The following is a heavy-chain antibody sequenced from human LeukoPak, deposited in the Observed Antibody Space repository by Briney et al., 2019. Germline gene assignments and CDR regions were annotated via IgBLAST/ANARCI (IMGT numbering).Heavy chain of an antibody. J-gene: IGHJ4*02. V-gene: IGHV1-69*04. CDR1: GGTFSSYA. CDR2: IIPILGIA. D-gene: IGHD6-6*01. Sequence: ASVKVSCKASGGTFSSYAISWVRQAPGQGLEWMGRIIPILGIANYAQKFQGRVTITADESTSTAYMELSSLRSEDTAVYYCARTYLPAARLGGYYFDYWGQGTLVTVSS. CDR3: ARTYLPAARLGGYYFDY.